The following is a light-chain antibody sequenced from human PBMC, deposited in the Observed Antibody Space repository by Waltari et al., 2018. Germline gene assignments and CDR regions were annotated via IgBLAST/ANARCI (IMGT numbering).Light chain of an antibody. CDR1: VLAKGY. V-gene: IGLV3-27*01. Sequence: SYELPQPSSESGSQGQPATITCSGDVLAKGYVRWFVQRPGQAPVLVIYKDFERPSGIPERFSGSRSGTTVTLTISGAQVEDEAEYYCYSAADNRLLFGGGTNLTVL. J-gene: IGLJ2*01. CDR3: YSAADNRLL. CDR2: KDF.